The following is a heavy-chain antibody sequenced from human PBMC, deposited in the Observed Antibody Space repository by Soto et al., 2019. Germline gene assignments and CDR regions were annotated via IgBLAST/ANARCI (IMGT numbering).Heavy chain of an antibody. Sequence: QDQLVQSGAEVKKPGASVTVSCKASGYSFTNYGITWVRQAPGQGLEWMGWISGFNGNTHYAQKLTGRVTMTTEATTTTAYMGVRSLRSGDTAVFYCARDRGVAPPVAGNTHYYSSMDVWGKGTTVTVSS. CDR3: ARDRGVAPPVAGNTHYYSSMDV. J-gene: IGHJ6*03. CDR2: ISGFNGNT. CDR1: GYSFTNYG. D-gene: IGHD6-19*01. V-gene: IGHV1-18*01.